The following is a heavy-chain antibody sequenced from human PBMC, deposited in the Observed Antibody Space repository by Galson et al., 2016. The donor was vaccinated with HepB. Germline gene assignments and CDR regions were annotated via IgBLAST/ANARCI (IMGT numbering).Heavy chain of an antibody. J-gene: IGHJ6*02. CDR1: GFTFSSYA. Sequence: LRLSCAASGFTFSSYAMSWVRQVPGKGLEWVSTISGSGGSTYYADSVKGRFTISRDNSKNTLYLQMNSLRAEDTAVYYCAKITMVQGGFYYYGMDVWGQGTTVTVSS. V-gene: IGHV3-23*01. D-gene: IGHD3-10*01. CDR2: ISGSGGST. CDR3: AKITMVQGGFYYYGMDV.